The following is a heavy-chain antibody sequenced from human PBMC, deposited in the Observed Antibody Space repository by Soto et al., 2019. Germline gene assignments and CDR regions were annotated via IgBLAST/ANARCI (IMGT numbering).Heavy chain of an antibody. CDR2: IYYSGST. D-gene: IGHD3-22*01. J-gene: IGHJ1*01. V-gene: IGHV4-59*08. CDR3: AGSMIVVVTGFQH. CDR1: GGSISSYY. Sequence: SETLSLTCTVSGGSISSYYWSWIRQPPGKGLEWIGYIYYSGSTNYNPSLKGRVTISVDTSKNQFSLKLSSVTAADTAVYYCAGSMIVVVTGFQHWGQGTLVTVSS.